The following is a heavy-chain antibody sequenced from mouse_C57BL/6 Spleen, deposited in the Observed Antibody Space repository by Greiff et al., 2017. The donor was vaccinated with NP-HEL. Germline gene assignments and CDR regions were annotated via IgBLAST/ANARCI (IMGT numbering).Heavy chain of an antibody. Sequence: QVQLQQSGAELARPGASVKLSCKASGYTFTSYGISWVKQRTGQGLEWIGNINPSNGGTNYNEKFKSKATLTVDKSSSTAYMQLSSLTSEDSAVYYCARSAVVGREAWFAYWGQGTLVTVSA. V-gene: IGHV1-81*01. CDR3: ARSAVVGREAWFAY. CDR2: INPSNGGT. D-gene: IGHD1-1*01. J-gene: IGHJ3*01. CDR1: GYTFTSYG.